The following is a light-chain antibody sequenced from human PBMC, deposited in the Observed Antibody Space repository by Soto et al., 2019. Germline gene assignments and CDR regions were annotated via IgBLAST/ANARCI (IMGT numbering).Light chain of an antibody. CDR1: QSIGSY. V-gene: IGKV1-39*01. Sequence: DIQMTQYPSSLSSSVGYKLTITSRSIQSIGSYLNWYHQKPGKAPKLLIYAASSLQSGVPSRLSGSGSGTDFTLTISSLQPEDFATYSCQQSYSTPLTFGPGTKVDIK. J-gene: IGKJ3*01. CDR2: AAS. CDR3: QQSYSTPLT.